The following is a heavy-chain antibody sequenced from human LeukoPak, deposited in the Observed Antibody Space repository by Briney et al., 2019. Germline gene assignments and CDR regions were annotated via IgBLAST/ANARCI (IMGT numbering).Heavy chain of an antibody. J-gene: IGHJ5*02. D-gene: IGHD2-15*01. CDR3: ARPMLRASSWFDP. CDR1: GYTFTSYD. Sequence: ASVKVSCKASGYTFTSYDINWVRQAPGQGLEWMGWINPNSGGTNYAQKFQGRVTMTRDTSISTAYMELSRLRSDDTAVYYCARPMLRASSWFDPWGQGTLVTVSS. CDR2: INPNSGGT. V-gene: IGHV1-2*02.